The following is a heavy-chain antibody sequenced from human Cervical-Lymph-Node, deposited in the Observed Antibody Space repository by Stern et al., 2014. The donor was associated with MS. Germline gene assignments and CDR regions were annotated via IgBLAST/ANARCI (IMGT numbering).Heavy chain of an antibody. CDR3: AKDPPGLYRPVDS. V-gene: IGHV3-23*04. D-gene: IGHD4-11*01. CDR2: ISNFGTST. J-gene: IGHJ4*02. CDR1: GFAFTSHA. Sequence: VQLVESGGDVIQPGGTLRLSCVGSGFAFTSHAMTWVRQAPGKGLEGVSVISNFGTSTYYADSVKGRFTISRDNSNNTLFLQMAGLRAEDTAVYFCAKDPPGLYRPVDSWGQGTLVIVSS.